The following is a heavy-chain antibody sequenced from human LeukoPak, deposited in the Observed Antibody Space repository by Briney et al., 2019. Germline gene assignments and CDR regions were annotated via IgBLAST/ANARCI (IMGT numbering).Heavy chain of an antibody. CDR1: GFTFSTYE. CDR3: ARDYTCYYGSGSFYYYYGMDV. D-gene: IGHD3-10*01. V-gene: IGHV3-48*03. CDR2: ISSSGSTI. Sequence: PGGSLRLSCTASGFTFSTYEMNWVRQAPGKGLEWVSYISSSGSTIYYADSVKGRFTISRDNAKNSLYLQMNSLRAEDTAVYYCARDYTCYYGSGSFYYYYGMDVWGQGTTVTVSS. J-gene: IGHJ6*02.